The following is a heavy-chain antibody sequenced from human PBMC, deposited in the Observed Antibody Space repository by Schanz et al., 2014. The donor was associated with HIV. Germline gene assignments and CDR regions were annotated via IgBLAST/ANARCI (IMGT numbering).Heavy chain of an antibody. D-gene: IGHD3-16*01. CDR3: ARDRVGSSASYVTFDI. J-gene: IGHJ3*02. Sequence: DVQLVESGGGLIQPGGSLRLSCAASGFSATNYYISWVRQAPGKGLEWVSLIDHTGTTYYADSVKGRFTISRDISDNTVPAQITSLRADDTAVYYCARDRVGSSASYVTFDIWGQGTMVTVSS. CDR1: GFSATNYY. V-gene: IGHV3-53*01. CDR2: IDHTGTT.